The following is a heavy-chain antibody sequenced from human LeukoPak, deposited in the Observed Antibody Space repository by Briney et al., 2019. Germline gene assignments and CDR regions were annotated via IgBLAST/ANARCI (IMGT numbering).Heavy chain of an antibody. CDR2: IKENGNEQ. V-gene: IGHV3-7*01. Sequence: GGSLRLSCEASGFTFNNYWMSWVRQAPGKGPEWVAHIKENGNEQYYADSVKGRFTISRDNAKNSLYLQMNSLRAEDTAVYYCARAEEWELPDAFDIWGQGTMVTVSS. D-gene: IGHD1-26*01. CDR1: GFTFNNYW. CDR3: ARAEEWELPDAFDI. J-gene: IGHJ3*02.